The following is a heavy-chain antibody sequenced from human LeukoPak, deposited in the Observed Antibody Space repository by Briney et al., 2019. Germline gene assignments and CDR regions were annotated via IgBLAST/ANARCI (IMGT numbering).Heavy chain of an antibody. J-gene: IGHJ4*02. V-gene: IGHV3-9*01. Sequence: GGSLRFSCTASGFTFDDYAMHWVRQAPGKGLEWVWGISWNSGSIGYADSVKGRFTISRDNAKNSLYMQMNSLRAEDTALYYCAEETAAAGSFDYWGQGTLVTVSS. CDR2: ISWNSGSI. CDR1: GFTFDDYA. CDR3: AEETAAAGSFDY. D-gene: IGHD6-13*01.